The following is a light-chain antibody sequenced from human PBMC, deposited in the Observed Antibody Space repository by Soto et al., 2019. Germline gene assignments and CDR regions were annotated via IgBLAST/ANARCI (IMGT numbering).Light chain of an antibody. CDR1: QSVSSY. V-gene: IGKV3-11*01. J-gene: IGKJ5*01. Sequence: EIVLTQSPATLSLSPGERATLSCRASQSVSSYLAWYKQKRGQAPRLLIYDASNRATGIPARFSGSGSGTDFTLTISSLEPEDFAIYYCQQRSNWPPAITFGQGTRLEIK. CDR2: DAS. CDR3: QQRSNWPPAIT.